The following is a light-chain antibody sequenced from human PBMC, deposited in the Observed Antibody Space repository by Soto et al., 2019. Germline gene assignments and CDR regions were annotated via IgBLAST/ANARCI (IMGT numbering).Light chain of an antibody. Sequence: QSALTQPASVSGSPGQSITISCTGTSSDVGGYNYVSWYQQHPGKVPKLMIYEVSDRPSGVSNRFSGSKSGNTAFLTISGLQTEDEADYYCATWDDSLPAVFGGGTKLTVL. J-gene: IGLJ2*01. V-gene: IGLV2-14*01. CDR3: ATWDDSLPAV. CDR1: SSDVGGYNY. CDR2: EVS.